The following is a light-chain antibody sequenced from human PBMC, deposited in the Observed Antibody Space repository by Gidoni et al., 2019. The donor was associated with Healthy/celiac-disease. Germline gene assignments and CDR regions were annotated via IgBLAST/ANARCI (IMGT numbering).Light chain of an antibody. J-gene: IGKJ5*01. Sequence: AIRMTQSPSSLSASTGDRVTITCRASQGIRSYLAWYQQKPGKAPKLLIYAASTLQSGVPSRFSGSGSGTDFTLTISCLQSEDFATYSCQPYYSYPFTFGQGTRLEIK. CDR3: QPYYSYPFT. CDR2: AAS. V-gene: IGKV1-8*01. CDR1: QGIRSY.